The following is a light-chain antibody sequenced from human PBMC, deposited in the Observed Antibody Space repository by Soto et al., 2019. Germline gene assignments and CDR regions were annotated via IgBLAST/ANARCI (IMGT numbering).Light chain of an antibody. Sequence: QSALTQPASVSGSPGQSITISCTGTSSDVGGYNYVSWYQQHPGKAPKLMIYDVSNRPSGVADGFSGSKSGNTASLTISGXXXXXXAXYYCXSXXXXXXXXFGXGT. CDR3: XSXXXXXXXX. CDR2: DVS. V-gene: IGLV2-14*01. J-gene: IGLJ2*01. CDR1: SSDVGGYNY.